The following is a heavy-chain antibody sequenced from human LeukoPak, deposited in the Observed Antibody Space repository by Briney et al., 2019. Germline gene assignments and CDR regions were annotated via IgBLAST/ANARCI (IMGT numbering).Heavy chain of an antibody. Sequence: GGSLRLSCAASGFTLNSYLMSWVRQAPGKGLEWLSHISGSGNSAHYADSVKGRFTISRDNSKNTVYLQMNSLRAEDTAVYYCAKDRGLGFYDDSGHHYWGQGTLVTVSS. CDR1: GFTLNSYL. J-gene: IGHJ4*02. D-gene: IGHD2/OR15-2a*01. CDR2: ISGSGNSA. V-gene: IGHV3-23*01. CDR3: AKDRGLGFYDDSGHHY.